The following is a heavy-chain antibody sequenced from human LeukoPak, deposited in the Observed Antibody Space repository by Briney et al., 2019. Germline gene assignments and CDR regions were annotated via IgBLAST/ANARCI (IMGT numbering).Heavy chain of an antibody. J-gene: IGHJ4*02. CDR2: MNPNSGNI. V-gene: IGHV1-8*01. CDR1: GYTFTSYD. D-gene: IGHD4-23*01. Sequence: ASVKVSCKASGYTFTSYDINWVRQATGQGLEYMGWMNPNSGNIEYAQKFHGRVTMTRDTSISTAYMELSSLRSEDTAVYYCARRTEHGNDYWGQGTLVTVSS. CDR3: ARRTEHGNDY.